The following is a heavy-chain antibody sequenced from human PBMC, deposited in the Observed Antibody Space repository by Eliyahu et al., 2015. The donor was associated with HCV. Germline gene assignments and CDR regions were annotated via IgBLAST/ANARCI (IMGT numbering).Heavy chain of an antibody. CDR2: ISGSGINT. J-gene: IGHJ4*02. CDR3: AVGLPPDY. CDR1: GFTFSSYA. V-gene: IGHV3-23*01. Sequence: EVQVLESGGGLVQPGGSLXLSCAASGFTFSSYAMXWVRQAPGKGLGWVSGISGSGINTYYADSVKGRFAISRDNSKNTLYLQMNSLRAEDTAVYYCAVGLPPDYWGQGTLVTVSS.